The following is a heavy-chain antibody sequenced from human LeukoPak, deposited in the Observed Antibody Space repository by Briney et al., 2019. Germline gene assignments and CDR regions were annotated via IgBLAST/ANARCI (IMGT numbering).Heavy chain of an antibody. CDR3: ARVVNYYDSSGYS. V-gene: IGHV1-2*06. J-gene: IGHJ5*02. Sequence: ASVKVSCKASGYTFTGYYMHWVRQAPGQGLEWMGRISPNSGGTNYAQKFQGRVTMTRDTSISTAYMELSRLRSDDTAVYYCARVVNYYDSSGYSWGQGTLVTVSS. CDR1: GYTFTGYY. D-gene: IGHD3-22*01. CDR2: ISPNSGGT.